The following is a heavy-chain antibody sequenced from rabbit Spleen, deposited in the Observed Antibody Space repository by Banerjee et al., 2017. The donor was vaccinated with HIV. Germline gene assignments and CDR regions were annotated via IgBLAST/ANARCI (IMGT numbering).Heavy chain of an antibody. CDR1: GFSFSANS. V-gene: IGHV1S47*01. CDR3: ARDGISFVSSGWGLTRLDL. CDR2: IYNGDGST. J-gene: IGHJ3*01. D-gene: IGHD4-1*01. Sequence: LEESGGGLVKPGGTLTLTCTVSGFSFSANSYMCWVRQAPGKGPEWIACIYNGDGSTYYASWVNGRFSISRSTSLNTVTLQMTSLTAADTATYFCARDGISFVSSGWGLTRLDLWGPGTLVTVS.